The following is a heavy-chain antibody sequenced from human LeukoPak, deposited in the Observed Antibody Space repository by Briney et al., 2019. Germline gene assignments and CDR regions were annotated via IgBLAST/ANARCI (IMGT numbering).Heavy chain of an antibody. V-gene: IGHV4-39*01. Sequence: SETLSLTCTVSGGSISSNSYYWGWIRQSPGKGLEWIESISYSGSTYYNPSLRSRVTMSVDTSKNQFSLKVTSVTAADTAVYYCARLFDYWGQGALVTVSS. CDR3: ARLFDY. J-gene: IGHJ4*02. CDR1: GGSISSNSYY. CDR2: ISYSGST.